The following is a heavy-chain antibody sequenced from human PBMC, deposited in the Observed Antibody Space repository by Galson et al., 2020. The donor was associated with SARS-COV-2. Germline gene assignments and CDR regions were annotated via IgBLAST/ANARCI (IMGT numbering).Heavy chain of an antibody. CDR1: GYIFSDFW. CDR2: IYPDDSDT. V-gene: IGHV5-51*01. CDR3: ARAFGELSP. D-gene: IGHD3-10*01. J-gene: IGHJ5*02. Sequence: GESLKISCKASGYIFSDFWIGWVRQMPGKGLEWMGIIYPDDSDTRYRPAFQGQVTISADKSISTVYLQWSSLKASDTAMYYCARAFGELSPWGQGTLVTVSS.